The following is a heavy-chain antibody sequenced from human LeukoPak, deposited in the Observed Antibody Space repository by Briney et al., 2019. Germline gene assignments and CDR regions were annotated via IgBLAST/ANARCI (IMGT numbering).Heavy chain of an antibody. V-gene: IGHV1-18*01. CDR2: ISAYNGNT. CDR3: ARDLYYDRVSEEFDP. D-gene: IGHD3-22*01. CDR1: GYTFTSYG. J-gene: IGHJ5*02. Sequence: ASVKVSCKASGYTFTSYGISWVRQAPGQGLEWMGWISAYNGNTNYAQKLQGRVTMTTDTFTSTAYMELRSLRSDDTAVYYCARDLYYDRVSEEFDPWGQGTLVTVSS.